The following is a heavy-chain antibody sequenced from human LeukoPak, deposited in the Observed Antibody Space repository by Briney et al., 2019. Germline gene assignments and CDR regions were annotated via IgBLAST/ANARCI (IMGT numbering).Heavy chain of an antibody. V-gene: IGHV3-23*01. CDR3: AKVNVGYCSVGSCYGNWFDP. Sequence: GGALRLSCAASGFTFSTYGMNWVRQAPGKGLEWVSSIFPSGGEIHYADSVKGRFTISRDNSKNTLYLQMNSLRAEDTAVYYCAKVNVGYCSVGSCYGNWFDPWGQGTLVTVSS. J-gene: IGHJ5*02. CDR1: GFTFSTYG. CDR2: IFPSGGEI. D-gene: IGHD2-15*01.